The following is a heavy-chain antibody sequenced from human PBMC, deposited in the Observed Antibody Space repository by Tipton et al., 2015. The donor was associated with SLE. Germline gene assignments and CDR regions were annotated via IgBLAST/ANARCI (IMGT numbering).Heavy chain of an antibody. V-gene: IGHV4-59*11. CDR1: GGSISSHY. J-gene: IGHJ2*01. CDR2: IYYSGST. D-gene: IGHD3-10*01. Sequence: TLSLTCTVSGGSISSHYWSWIRQPPGKGLEWIGYIYYSGSTNYNPSLKSRVTISVDTPTNQFSLKLTSVTAADTAVYYCARMREYFYGSGSTWYFDLWGRGSLVTVSS. CDR3: ARMREYFYGSGSTWYFDL.